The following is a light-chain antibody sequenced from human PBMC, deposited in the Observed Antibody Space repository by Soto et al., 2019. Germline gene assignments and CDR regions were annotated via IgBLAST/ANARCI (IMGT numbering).Light chain of an antibody. CDR3: QQYNDWPPKRT. CDR1: QSITTN. CDR2: GAS. J-gene: IGKJ1*01. V-gene: IGKV3-15*01. Sequence: EVVMTQSPVTLSVSPGERATLSCRASQSITTNLAWYQQKPGQAPRRLIYGASNRSTGVPARFSGSWSGTQFTLTISSMQSEDFALYYCQQYNDWPPKRTFGQGTRVDFK.